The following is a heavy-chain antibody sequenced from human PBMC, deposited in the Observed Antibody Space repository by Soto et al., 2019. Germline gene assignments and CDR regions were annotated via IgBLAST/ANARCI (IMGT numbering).Heavy chain of an antibody. CDR3: ARRLYGDYDY. Sequence: QAQLVQSGAEVKEPGASVKVSCKASGYSFTTSGITWVRQGPGQGLEWMGWISTYNGNTNYAQKLQDRVNLTTDTSTSTAYMELRSLRSVDTAVYYCARRLYGDYDYWGQGTLVTVSS. CDR2: ISTYNGNT. J-gene: IGHJ4*02. D-gene: IGHD4-17*01. CDR1: GYSFTTSG. V-gene: IGHV1-18*01.